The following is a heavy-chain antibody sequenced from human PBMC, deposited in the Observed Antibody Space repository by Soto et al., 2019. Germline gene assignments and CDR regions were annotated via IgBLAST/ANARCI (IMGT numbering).Heavy chain of an antibody. CDR2: INNAYST. J-gene: IGHJ6*02. V-gene: IGHV3-66*01. CDR3: VRDNYSYGMDV. Sequence: EVQVEESGGTWVQPGGSLRLSCAASGFDASVNFMTWVRQAPGKGLEWVSAINNAYSTFYADSVKGRFTISRDNSKITVYLQVSSLRVEDTAMYYCVRDNYSYGMDVWGQGTAVTVSS. CDR1: GFDASVNF.